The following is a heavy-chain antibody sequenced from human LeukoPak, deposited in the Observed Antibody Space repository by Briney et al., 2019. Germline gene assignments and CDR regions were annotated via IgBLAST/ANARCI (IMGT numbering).Heavy chain of an antibody. V-gene: IGHV3-23*01. Sequence: PGGSLRLSCAASGFTFSSYAMSWVRQAPGKGLEWVSAISGSGGSTYYADSVKGRFTISRDNSKNTLYLQMNGLRAEDTAVYYCAKPPYYYDSSGYYGPFDYWGQGTLVTVSS. J-gene: IGHJ4*02. D-gene: IGHD3-22*01. CDR3: AKPPYYYDSSGYYGPFDY. CDR2: ISGSGGST. CDR1: GFTFSSYA.